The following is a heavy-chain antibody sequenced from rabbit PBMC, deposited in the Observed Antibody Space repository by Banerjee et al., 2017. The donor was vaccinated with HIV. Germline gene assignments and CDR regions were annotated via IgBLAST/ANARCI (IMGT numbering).Heavy chain of an antibody. CDR1: GFDFSTYG. J-gene: IGHJ4*01. CDR2: IDPVFGST. CDR3: ARDLAGVIGWNFGL. Sequence: QQLEESGGGLVQPGGSLKLSCKASGFDFSTYGVSWVRQAPGKGLEWIGYIDPVFGSTYYASWVNGRFTISSHNAQNTLYLQLNSLTAADTATYFCARDLAGVIGWNFGLWGPGTLVTVS. V-gene: IGHV1S7*01. D-gene: IGHD4-1*01.